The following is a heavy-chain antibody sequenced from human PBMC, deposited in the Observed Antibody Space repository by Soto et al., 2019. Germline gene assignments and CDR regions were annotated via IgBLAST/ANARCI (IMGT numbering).Heavy chain of an antibody. Sequence: QVQLVESGGGVVQPGRSLRLSCVASGFTFSSYGMHWVRQAPGKGLEWVAVISYDGGDKYYADYVKGRFTISRDNSKNTLYLQMNRLRAEDTAVYYCAKTTVTTLFTPYYFDYWGQGTLVTVSS. D-gene: IGHD4-17*01. CDR1: GFTFSSYG. CDR3: AKTTVTTLFTPYYFDY. CDR2: ISYDGGDK. V-gene: IGHV3-30*18. J-gene: IGHJ4*02.